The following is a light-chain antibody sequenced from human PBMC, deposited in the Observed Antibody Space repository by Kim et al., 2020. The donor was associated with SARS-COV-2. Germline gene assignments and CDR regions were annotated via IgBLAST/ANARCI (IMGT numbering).Light chain of an antibody. J-gene: IGKJ1*01. CDR2: AAS. Sequence: DIQLTQSPSFLSASVGDRVAVTCRASQGINNHLAWYQQKPGKAPKLLIFAASTLQSGVPSRFRGSGSGTEFTLTVSSLQPEDFATYYCQQLDSYPWTFGQGTKLEI. CDR1: QGINNH. V-gene: IGKV1-9*01. CDR3: QQLDSYPWT.